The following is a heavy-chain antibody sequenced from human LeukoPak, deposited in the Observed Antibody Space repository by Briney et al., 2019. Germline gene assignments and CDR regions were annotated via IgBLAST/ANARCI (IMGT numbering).Heavy chain of an antibody. Sequence: PSETLSLTCTVSGGSLISYYWSWIRQPAGKGLEWIGRIYTSGSTNYNPSLKSRVTMSVDTSKNQFSLKLSSVTAADTAGYYCARDRTYYYDGSGYYLFDPWGQGTLVTVSS. CDR2: IYTSGST. CDR3: ARDRTYYYDGSGYYLFDP. V-gene: IGHV4-4*07. J-gene: IGHJ5*02. D-gene: IGHD3-22*01. CDR1: GGSLISYY.